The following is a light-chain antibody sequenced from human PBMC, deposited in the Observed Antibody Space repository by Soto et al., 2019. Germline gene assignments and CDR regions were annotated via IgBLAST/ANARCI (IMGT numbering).Light chain of an antibody. Sequence: DIQMTHSPSTLSASVGDRVTITCRASQSISSWLAWYQQKPGKAPKLLIYKASSLESGVPSRFIGSGSGTEFTLTISSLQPDDFATYYCQQYNSYWTFGQGTNVEIK. CDR1: QSISSW. CDR3: QQYNSYWT. CDR2: KAS. J-gene: IGKJ1*01. V-gene: IGKV1-5*03.